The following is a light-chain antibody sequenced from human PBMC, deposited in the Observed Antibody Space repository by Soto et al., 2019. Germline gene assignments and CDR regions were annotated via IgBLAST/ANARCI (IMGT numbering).Light chain of an antibody. CDR1: QGIGSE. CDR2: DAS. V-gene: IGKV1-12*01. Sequence: DIQMTQSPSSVSASVGDRVTITCRASQGIGSELVWYQQKPGKAPNLLIYDASTLQSGVPSRFSGRGSGTDFTLTISSLQPEDFVTYYCQQANTFPLTFGQGTRLDIE. CDR3: QQANTFPLT. J-gene: IGKJ5*01.